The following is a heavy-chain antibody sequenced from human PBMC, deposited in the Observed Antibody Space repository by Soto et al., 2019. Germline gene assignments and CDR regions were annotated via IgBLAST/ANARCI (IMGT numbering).Heavy chain of an antibody. V-gene: IGHV4-31*03. Sequence: SETLSLTCSVSGGSISSGGFYWTWIRQHPGKGLEWIGFIYDSGSTYYNASLKSRVTISGDTSKNQFSLKLSSVTAADTAVYYCARHVGYFDWLFDNWFDPWGQGTLVTVSS. CDR3: ARHVGYFDWLFDNWFDP. J-gene: IGHJ5*02. CDR2: IYDSGST. D-gene: IGHD3-9*01. CDR1: GGSISSGGFY.